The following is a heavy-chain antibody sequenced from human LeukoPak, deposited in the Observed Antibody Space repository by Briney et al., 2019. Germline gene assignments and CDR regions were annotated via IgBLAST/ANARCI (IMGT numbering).Heavy chain of an antibody. CDR3: ARGALTRYYYGSGSYAEYFQH. D-gene: IGHD3-10*01. V-gene: IGHV1-18*01. CDR1: GYTFTSYG. J-gene: IGHJ1*01. Sequence: ASVTVSCKASGYTFTSYGISWVRQAPGQGLEWMGWISAYNGNTNYAQKLQGRVTMTTDTSTSTAYMELRSLRSDDTAVYYCARGALTRYYYGSGSYAEYFQHWGQGTLVTVSS. CDR2: ISAYNGNT.